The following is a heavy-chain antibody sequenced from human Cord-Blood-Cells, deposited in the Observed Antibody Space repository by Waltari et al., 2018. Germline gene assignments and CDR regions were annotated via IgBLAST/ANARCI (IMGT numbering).Heavy chain of an antibody. V-gene: IGHV1-8*03. D-gene: IGHD7-27*01. CDR2: MNPNSGNT. Sequence: QVQLVQSGAEVKKPGASVKVSCKASGYTFTRYDINWVRQATGQGLEWMGWMNPNSGNTGYAQKCQGRVTITRNTSISTAYMELSSLRSEDTAVYYCARGSHWGPYNWFDPWGQGTLVTVSS. CDR1: GYTFTRYD. J-gene: IGHJ5*02. CDR3: ARGSHWGPYNWFDP.